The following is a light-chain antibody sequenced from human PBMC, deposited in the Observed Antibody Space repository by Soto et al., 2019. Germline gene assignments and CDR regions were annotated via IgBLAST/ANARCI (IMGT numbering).Light chain of an antibody. CDR2: DTS. CDR1: QSVGSF. V-gene: IGKV3D-15*01. Sequence: EIVLTQSPATLSLSPGERATLSCRASQSVGSFLAWYQQKPGQAPRLLIYDTSIRATGIPARFSGSGSGTEFTLTISSLQSEDFAVYHCQQYYNWWTFGQGTKVDIK. J-gene: IGKJ1*01. CDR3: QQYYNWWT.